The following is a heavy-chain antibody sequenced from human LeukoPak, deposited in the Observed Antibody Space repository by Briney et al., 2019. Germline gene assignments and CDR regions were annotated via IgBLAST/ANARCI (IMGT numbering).Heavy chain of an antibody. J-gene: IGHJ4*02. Sequence: SETLSLTCAVYGGPFSDYYWTWIRQPPGKGLEWIGEINHSGSPNNNPSLKSRVSISSDTSKNQFSLKLTSVTAADTAVYYCGSRRTAMFGVIKGPIDYWGQGTLVTVSS. CDR2: INHSGSP. CDR1: GGPFSDYY. CDR3: GSRRTAMFGVIKGPIDY. D-gene: IGHD3-3*01. V-gene: IGHV4-34*01.